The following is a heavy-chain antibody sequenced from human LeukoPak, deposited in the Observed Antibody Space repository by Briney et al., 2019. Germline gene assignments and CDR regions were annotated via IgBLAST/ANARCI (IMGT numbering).Heavy chain of an antibody. J-gene: IGHJ4*02. CDR3: VVSGGSGTTPDY. CDR2: IWYDGSNK. CDR1: GFTFSSYG. D-gene: IGHD1-1*01. Sequence: GGSLRLSCAASGFTFSSYGMHWVRQAPGKGLEWVAVIWYDGSNKYYADSVKGRFTISSDNSKNTLYLQMSSLRAEDTAVYYCVVSGGSGTTPDYWGQGTPVTVSS. V-gene: IGHV3-30*02.